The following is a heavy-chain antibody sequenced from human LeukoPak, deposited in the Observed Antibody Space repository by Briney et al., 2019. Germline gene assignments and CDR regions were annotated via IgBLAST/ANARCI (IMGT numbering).Heavy chain of an antibody. CDR1: GFTFSSYS. CDR3: ANGLQLDS. CDR2: ISSSKSTI. V-gene: IGHV3-48*01. D-gene: IGHD4-11*01. Sequence: GGSLRLSCAASGFTFSSYSMNWVRQAPGKGLEWISYISSSKSTIYADSVGGRFTISRDNAKNSVYLQMNSLRAEDTAVYYCANGLQLDSWGQGTLVTVSS. J-gene: IGHJ4*02.